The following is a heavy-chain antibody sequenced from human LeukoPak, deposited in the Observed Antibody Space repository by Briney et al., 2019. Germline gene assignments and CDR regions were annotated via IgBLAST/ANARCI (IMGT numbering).Heavy chain of an antibody. CDR2: ISAYNGNA. CDR1: GYTFTRYD. V-gene: IGHV1-18*01. Sequence: ASVKVSCKASGYTFTRYDINWVRQAPGQGLEWMGWISAYNGNANYAQNLQGRVTMTTDTSTNTAYMELRSLTSDDTAVYYCAREATTAVYFDHWGQGTLVTVSS. D-gene: IGHD1-1*01. J-gene: IGHJ4*02. CDR3: AREATTAVYFDH.